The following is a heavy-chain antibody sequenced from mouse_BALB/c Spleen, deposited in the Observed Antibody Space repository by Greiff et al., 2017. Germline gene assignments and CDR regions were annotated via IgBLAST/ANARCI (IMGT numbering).Heavy chain of an antibody. Sequence: QVQLQQSAAELARPGASVKMSCKASGYTFTSYTMHWVKQRPGQGLEWIGYINPSSGYTEYNQKFKDKTTLTADKSSSTAYMQLSSLTSEDSAVYYCAREGGNTWFAYWGQGTLVTVSA. J-gene: IGHJ3*01. V-gene: IGHV1-4*02. D-gene: IGHD1-1*02. CDR1: GYTFTSYT. CDR2: INPSSGYT. CDR3: AREGGNTWFAY.